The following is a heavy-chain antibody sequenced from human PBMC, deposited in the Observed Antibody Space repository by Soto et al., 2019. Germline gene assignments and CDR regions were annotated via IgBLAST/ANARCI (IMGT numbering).Heavy chain of an antibody. J-gene: IGHJ6*02. D-gene: IGHD1-7*01. V-gene: IGHV4-59*01. CDR2: ILHCGST. Sequence: QVQLQESGPGLVKPSETLSLTCTVSGGSFSNYFWSWIRQPPGKGLEGIGYILHCGSTLYNPSLKSRATISVATSKNQFSLRLRSVPAADTAVSYCARSGTGTVSLFYYYGLDVWGQGTTVTVSS. CDR1: GGSFSNYF. CDR3: ARSGTGTVSLFYYYGLDV.